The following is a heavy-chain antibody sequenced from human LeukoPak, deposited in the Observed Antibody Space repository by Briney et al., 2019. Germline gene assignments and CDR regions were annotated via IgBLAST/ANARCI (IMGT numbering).Heavy chain of an antibody. D-gene: IGHD3-22*01. Sequence: GESLKISCKGSGYSFTSYWIGWVRQLPGKGLEWMGIIYPGDSDTRYSPSFQGQVTISADKSISTAYLQWSSLKASDTAMYYCARHGTYYYDSSGYLFDYWGQGTLVTVSS. CDR1: GYSFTSYW. CDR2: IYPGDSDT. J-gene: IGHJ4*02. V-gene: IGHV5-51*01. CDR3: ARHGTYYYDSSGYLFDY.